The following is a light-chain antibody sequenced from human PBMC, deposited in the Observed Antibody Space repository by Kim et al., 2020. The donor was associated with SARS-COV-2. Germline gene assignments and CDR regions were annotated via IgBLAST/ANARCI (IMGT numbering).Light chain of an antibody. CDR2: GAS. CDR1: QSVSIN. V-gene: IGKV3-15*01. Sequence: SPGERATLSCRASQSVSINLAWYQQKPGQAPRLLIYGASTRATGIPARFSGSGSGTEFTLPISSLQSEDFAVYYCQQYNNWPPWTFGQGTKVDIK. J-gene: IGKJ1*01. CDR3: QQYNNWPPWT.